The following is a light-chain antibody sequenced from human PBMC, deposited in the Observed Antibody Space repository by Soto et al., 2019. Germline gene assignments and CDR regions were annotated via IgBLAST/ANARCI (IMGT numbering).Light chain of an antibody. J-gene: IGLJ2*01. Sequence: QSVLTQPPSVSGAPGQTVTISCTGSRSNIGAGYDVHWYQQLPGKAPRLLFYDNNTRPSGVPDRFSGSKSGTSASRVITGLQAEDEAHYYFQSYDDSLILLFGGGTKLTVL. V-gene: IGLV1-40*01. CDR1: RSNIGAGYD. CDR2: DNN. CDR3: QSYDDSLILL.